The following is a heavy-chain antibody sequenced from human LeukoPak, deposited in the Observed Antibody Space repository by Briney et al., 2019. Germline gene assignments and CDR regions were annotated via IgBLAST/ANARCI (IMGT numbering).Heavy chain of an antibody. D-gene: IGHD1-26*01. V-gene: IGHV5-51*01. CDR1: GYSFMSYF. J-gene: IGHJ3*01. Sequence: GESLRISCKVSGYSFMSYFIGWVRQMPGKGLESMGLIYPGDSGPTYSPSFQGQVTISVDKSINTAYLQWSSLQASDTAMYYCGMSGDRVPLQDDVFDVWGQGTMVTVST. CDR3: GMSGDRVPLQDDVFDV. CDR2: IYPGDSGP.